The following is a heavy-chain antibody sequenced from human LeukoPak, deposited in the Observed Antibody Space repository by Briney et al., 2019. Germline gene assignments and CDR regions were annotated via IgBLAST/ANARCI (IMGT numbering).Heavy chain of an antibody. J-gene: IGHJ4*02. V-gene: IGHV4-34*01. Sequence: SETLSLTCAVYGGSFSGYYWSWIRQPPGKGLEWIGEINHSGSTNYNPSLKSRVTISVVTSKNQFSLKLSSVTAADTAVYYCARGLSRYSSGWYGFDYWGQGTLVTVSS. CDR1: GGSFSGYY. CDR3: ARGLSRYSSGWYGFDY. CDR2: INHSGST. D-gene: IGHD6-19*01.